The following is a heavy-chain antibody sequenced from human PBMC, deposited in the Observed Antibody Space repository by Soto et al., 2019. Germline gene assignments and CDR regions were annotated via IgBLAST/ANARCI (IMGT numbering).Heavy chain of an antibody. J-gene: IGHJ4*02. V-gene: IGHV3-48*03. CDR3: ASYSDYFDY. D-gene: IGHD2-15*01. CDR2: ISSSGSTI. CDR1: GFTFSSYE. Sequence: GGSLRLSCAASGFTFSSYEMNWVRQAPGKGLEWVSYISSSGSTIYYADSVKGRFTISRDNAKNSLYLQMNSLRAEDTAVYYCASYSDYFDYWGQGTLVTAPQ.